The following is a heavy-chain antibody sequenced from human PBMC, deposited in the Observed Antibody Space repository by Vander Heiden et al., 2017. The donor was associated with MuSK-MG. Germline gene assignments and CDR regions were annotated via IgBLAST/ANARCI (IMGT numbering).Heavy chain of an antibody. J-gene: IGHJ4*01. Sequence: QVQLVQSGAEVKKPGSSVKVSCKASGGTVSSYGISWVRQAPGQGLEGMGGIIPIFGTANDAQKFQGRVTITADESTSTAYMELSSLRSEDTAVYYCARDPGPDYYDSSGSDYWGHGTLVTVSS. CDR3: ARDPGPDYYDSSGSDY. CDR1: GGTVSSYG. CDR2: IIPIFGTA. D-gene: IGHD3-22*01. V-gene: IGHV1-69*01.